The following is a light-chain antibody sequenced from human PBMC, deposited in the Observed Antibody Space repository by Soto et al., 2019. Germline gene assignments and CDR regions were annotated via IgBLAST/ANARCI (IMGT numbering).Light chain of an antibody. V-gene: IGKV3-15*01. CDR1: QSVRRN. CDR2: GAS. Sequence: IVLTQSTVALSVSPGERATPSCKSSQSVRRNLAWYQQKPGQAPRLLIYGASTRATGIPARFSGSGSGTEFTLTISSLQSEDFSVYYCQQYNNWPPITLGQGTRLEIK. CDR3: QQYNNWPPIT. J-gene: IGKJ5*01.